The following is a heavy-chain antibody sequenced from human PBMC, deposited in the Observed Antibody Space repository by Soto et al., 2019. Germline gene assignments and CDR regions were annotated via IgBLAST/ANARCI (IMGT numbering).Heavy chain of an antibody. CDR2: INPNGGST. CDR1: GYSFTSQY. CDR3: SREQWLGPGGGGTEPLDI. V-gene: IGHV1-46*01. J-gene: IGHJ3*02. D-gene: IGHD5-12*01. Sequence: QVQLVQSGAEVKKPGASVKISCEASGYSFTSQYVHWVRQAPGQGLEWMGIINPNGGSTTYAQKCQGRVTKPRDTSTRNCYMWRSSRTCEARAVYYCSREQWLGPGGGGTEPLDIWGQGTMVTVAS.